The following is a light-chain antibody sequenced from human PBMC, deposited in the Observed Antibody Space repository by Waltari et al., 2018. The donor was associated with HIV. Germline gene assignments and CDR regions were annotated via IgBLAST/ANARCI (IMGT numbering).Light chain of an antibody. J-gene: IGKJ4*02. Sequence: PGDRATLSCRASQSLGNNYLAWYQQRPGQAPRLLIDEASCRATVIPDRFSGSGSGTDFTLTISRLEPEDCALYGGQQCAYSPLTLGGGTKVEI. V-gene: IGKV3-20*01. CDR2: EAS. CDR1: QSLGNNY. CDR3: QQCAYSPLT.